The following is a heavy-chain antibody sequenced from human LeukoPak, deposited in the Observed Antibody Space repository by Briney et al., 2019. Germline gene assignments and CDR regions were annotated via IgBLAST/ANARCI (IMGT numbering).Heavy chain of an antibody. CDR1: GFTVRNNY. CDR3: ARDRDGYNPFDY. D-gene: IGHD5-24*01. J-gene: IGHJ4*02. Sequence: PGGSLRLSCAASGFTVRNNYMSWVRQAPGKGLEWVSVIYSGDSAYYKDSVKGRFTISRENSKNTLYLQMNSLRAEDTAVYYCARDRDGYNPFDYWGQGTLVTVSS. CDR2: IYSGDSA. V-gene: IGHV3-53*01.